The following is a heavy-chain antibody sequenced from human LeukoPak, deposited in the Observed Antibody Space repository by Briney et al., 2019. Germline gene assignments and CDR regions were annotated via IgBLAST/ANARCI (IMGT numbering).Heavy chain of an antibody. CDR3: AKGWTLFGY. V-gene: IGHV3-23*01. J-gene: IGHJ4*02. CDR2: ISRSDGTT. D-gene: IGHD3/OR15-3a*01. CDR1: GFTFSSYA. Sequence: HPGGSLRLSCAGSGFTFSSYAMTWVRQAPGTGLEWVSSISRSDGTTYYADSVKGRFTISRDNSKNTLYLQMNSLRAEDTAVYYCAKGWTLFGYWGQGTLVTVSS.